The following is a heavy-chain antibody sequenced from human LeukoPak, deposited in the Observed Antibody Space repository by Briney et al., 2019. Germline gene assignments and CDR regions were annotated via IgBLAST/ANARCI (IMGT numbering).Heavy chain of an antibody. V-gene: IGHV4-34*01. CDR2: INHRGDT. CDR3: ARGPTISETGYFDY. CDR1: GGSFSSYY. D-gene: IGHD1-1*01. J-gene: IGHJ4*03. Sequence: SETLSLTCAVYGGSFSSYYWSWIRQSPGKGLEWIAEINHRGDTNYNPSVKSRVTISVDTSKNQFSLKVTSLAAAGKAVYFCARGPTISETGYFDYWGQGTLVTVSS.